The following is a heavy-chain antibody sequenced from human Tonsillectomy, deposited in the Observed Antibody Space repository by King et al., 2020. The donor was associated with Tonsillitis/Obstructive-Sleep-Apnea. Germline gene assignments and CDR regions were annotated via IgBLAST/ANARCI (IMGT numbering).Heavy chain of an antibody. CDR3: ALSPLDYYFMEV. CDR1: GYTFTTYT. CDR2: INAGKGNT. J-gene: IGHJ6*03. V-gene: IGHV1-3*01. Sequence: QLVQSGAEVKKPGASVKVSCKASGYTFTTYTMHWVRQAPGQRLEWMGWINAGKGNTKYSQKFQGRVTITRDTSATTAYMELSSLRSEDTAVYYCALSPLDYYFMEVCGTGTTVTVSS.